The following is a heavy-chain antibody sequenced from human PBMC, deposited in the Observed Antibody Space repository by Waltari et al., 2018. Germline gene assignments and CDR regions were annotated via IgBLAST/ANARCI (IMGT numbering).Heavy chain of an antibody. CDR3: ASLVGATRYFDY. Sequence: EVQLLESGGGLVQPGGSLRLSCAASGFTSTSYAMTWVRQAPGKGLEWVSAISGSGGSTYSADSVKGRFTISRDNSKNTLYLQMNSRRAEDTAVYYCASLVGATRYFDYWGQGTLVTVSS. CDR1: GFTSTSYA. J-gene: IGHJ4*02. CDR2: ISGSGGST. V-gene: IGHV3-23*01. D-gene: IGHD1-26*01.